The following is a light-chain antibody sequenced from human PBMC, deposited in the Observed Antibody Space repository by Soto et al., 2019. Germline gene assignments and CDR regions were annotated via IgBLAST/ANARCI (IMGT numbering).Light chain of an antibody. CDR3: QTWGTGIQV. CDR1: SGHSSYA. CDR2: LNSDGSH. J-gene: IGLJ2*01. V-gene: IGLV4-69*01. Sequence: QLVLTQSPSASASLGASVKLTCTLSSGHSSYAIAWHQQQPEKGPRYLMKLNSDGSHNKGDGIPDRFSGSSSGAERYLTISSLQSEDEADYYCQTWGTGIQVFGGGIKVTVL.